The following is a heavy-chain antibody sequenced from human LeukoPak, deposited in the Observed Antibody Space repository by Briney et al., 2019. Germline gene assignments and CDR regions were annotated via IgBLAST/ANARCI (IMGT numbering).Heavy chain of an antibody. CDR1: GFTFSSYE. J-gene: IGHJ4*02. V-gene: IGHV3-23*01. CDR3: AKLFQLDY. Sequence: PGGSLRLSCAASGFTFSSYEMNWVRQAPGKGLEWVSTIGSGGVNTYYADSVKGRFTISRDNSKNTLYLQMNSLRAEDTAVYYCAKLFQLDYWGQGTLVTVSS. CDR2: IGSGGVNT.